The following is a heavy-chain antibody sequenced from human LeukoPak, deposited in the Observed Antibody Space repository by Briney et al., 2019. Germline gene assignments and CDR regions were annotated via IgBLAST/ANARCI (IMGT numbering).Heavy chain of an antibody. CDR2: IRSKAYGGTA. D-gene: IGHD3-3*01. V-gene: IGHV3-49*04. J-gene: IGHJ3*02. Sequence: GGSLRLSCTTSGFTFGDYAMSWVRQAPGKGLEWVGFIRSKAYGGTAEYAASVKGRFTISRDDSKSIAYLQMNSLKTEDTAVYYCTRVGLLEWLLAFDIWGQGTMVTVSS. CDR1: GFTFGDYA. CDR3: TRVGLLEWLLAFDI.